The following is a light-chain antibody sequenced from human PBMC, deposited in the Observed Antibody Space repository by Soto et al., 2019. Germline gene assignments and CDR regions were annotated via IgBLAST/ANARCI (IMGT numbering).Light chain of an antibody. CDR3: QQYSKEST. J-gene: IGKJ2*01. CDR1: QNVSNW. Sequence: DVEMTQSPSTLPTSIGDRVTINCRASQNVSNWLSWYQQKPGKAPKLLLYKASRLETGVPSRFSASGAGTDFTLTSNSLQSDDFATYFCQQYSKESTFGQGTKLEIK. CDR2: KAS. V-gene: IGKV1-5*03.